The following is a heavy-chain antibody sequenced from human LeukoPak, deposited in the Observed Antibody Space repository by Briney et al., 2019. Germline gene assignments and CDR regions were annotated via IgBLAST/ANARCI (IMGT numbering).Heavy chain of an antibody. CDR1: EYSFATYW. J-gene: IGHJ4*02. V-gene: IGHV5-51*01. CDR2: IFPGDSDT. Sequence: GESLKISCKGSEYSFATYWIGWVRQMPGQGLEWMGIIFPGDSDTGYSPSFQGQVTISADKSISTAYLQWSSLKASDTAIYYCASEYCSGGNCYFDYWGQGTLVTVSS. D-gene: IGHD2-15*01. CDR3: ASEYCSGGNCYFDY.